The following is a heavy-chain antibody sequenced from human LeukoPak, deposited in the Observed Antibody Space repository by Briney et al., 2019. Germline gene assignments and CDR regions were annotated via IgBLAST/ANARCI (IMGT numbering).Heavy chain of an antibody. CDR3: ARGDVLLWFGELFRWFDP. Sequence: ASVKVSCKASGYTFTSYDINWVRQATGQGLEWMGWMNPNSGNTGYAQKFQGRVTMTRNTSISTAYMELSSLRSEDTAVYYCARGDVLLWFGELFRWFDPWGQGTLVTVSS. J-gene: IGHJ5*02. V-gene: IGHV1-8*01. CDR1: GYTFTSYD. D-gene: IGHD3-10*01. CDR2: MNPNSGNT.